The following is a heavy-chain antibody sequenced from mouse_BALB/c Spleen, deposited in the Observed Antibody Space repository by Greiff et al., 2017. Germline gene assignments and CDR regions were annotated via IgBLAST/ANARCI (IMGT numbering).Heavy chain of an antibody. V-gene: IGHV3-2*02. J-gene: IGHJ4*01. Sequence: VQLKQSGPGLVKPSQSLSLTCTVTGYSITSDYAWNWIRQFPGNKLEWMGYISYSGSTSYNPSLKSRISITRDTSKNQFFLQLNSVTTEDTATYYCARKGGPYAMDYWGQGTSVTVSS. CDR3: ARKGGPYAMDY. CDR2: ISYSGST. CDR1: GYSITSDYA.